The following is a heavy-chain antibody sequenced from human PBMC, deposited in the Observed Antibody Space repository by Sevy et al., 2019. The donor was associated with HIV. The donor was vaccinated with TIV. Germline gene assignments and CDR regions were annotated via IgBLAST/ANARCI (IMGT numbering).Heavy chain of an antibody. V-gene: IGHV4-38-2*01. Sequence: SETLSLTRVVSGYSISSGYYWAWIRQPPGKGLEWIGSVHHTGSTYYNPSLKSRVTILVDTSNNQFSLKLTSVTAADTAVYYCARQGLGGALRLFDFWGHGTLVTVSS. J-gene: IGHJ4*01. CDR1: GYSISSGYY. CDR2: VHHTGST. D-gene: IGHD3-16*01. CDR3: ARQGLGGALRLFDF.